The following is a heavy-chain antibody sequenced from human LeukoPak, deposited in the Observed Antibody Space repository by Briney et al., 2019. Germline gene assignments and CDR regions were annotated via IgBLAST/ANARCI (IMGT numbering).Heavy chain of an antibody. Sequence: GGSLRLSCAASGFTFSSYGMHWVRQAPGKGLEWVAVISYDGSNKYYADSVKGRFTIPRDNSKNTLYLQMNSLRAEDTAVYYCAKDERRYYYDSSGSDDAFDIWGQGTMVTVSS. D-gene: IGHD3-22*01. CDR3: AKDERRYYYDSSGSDDAFDI. CDR1: GFTFSSYG. V-gene: IGHV3-30*18. CDR2: ISYDGSNK. J-gene: IGHJ3*02.